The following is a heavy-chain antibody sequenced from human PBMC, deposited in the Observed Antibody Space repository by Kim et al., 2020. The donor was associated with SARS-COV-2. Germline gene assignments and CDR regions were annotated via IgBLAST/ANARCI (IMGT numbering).Heavy chain of an antibody. D-gene: IGHD3-10*01. CDR2: IKQDGSEK. Sequence: GGSLRLSCAASGFTFSSYWMSWVRQAPGKGLEWVANIKQDGSEKYYVDSVKGRFTISRDNAKNSLYLQMNSLRAEDTAVYYCAREPMVRGYHWYFDLWGRGTLVTVSS. V-gene: IGHV3-7*01. CDR1: GFTFSSYW. J-gene: IGHJ2*01. CDR3: AREPMVRGYHWYFDL.